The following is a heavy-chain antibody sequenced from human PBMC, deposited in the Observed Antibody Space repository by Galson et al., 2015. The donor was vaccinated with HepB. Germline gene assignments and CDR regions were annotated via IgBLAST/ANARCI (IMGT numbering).Heavy chain of an antibody. V-gene: IGHV3-23*01. CDR1: GFTFNTYA. CDR3: AKGGRYSSSWYGVDFGYYFDY. D-gene: IGHD6-13*01. CDR2: VSGSGGSP. Sequence: SLRLSCAASGFTFNTYAMTWVRQAPGKGLEWVSSVSGSGGSPFYADSVKGRFTFSRDNSKNTLYLQMNSLRAEDTAVYYCAKGGRYSSSWYGVDFGYYFDYWGQGTLVTVSS. J-gene: IGHJ4*02.